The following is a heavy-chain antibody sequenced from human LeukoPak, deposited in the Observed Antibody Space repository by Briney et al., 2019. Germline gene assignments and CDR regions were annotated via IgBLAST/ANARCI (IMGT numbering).Heavy chain of an antibody. CDR1: GYTFTSYY. Sequence: ASVKVSCKASGYTFTSYYMHWVRQAPGQGLEWMGIINPSGGSTSYAQKFQGRVTMTRDTSTSTVYMELSSLRSEDTAVYYCARVGESYDYGGAFDIWGQGTMLTVSS. D-gene: IGHD4-23*01. CDR2: INPSGGST. CDR3: ARVGESYDYGGAFDI. J-gene: IGHJ3*02. V-gene: IGHV1-46*01.